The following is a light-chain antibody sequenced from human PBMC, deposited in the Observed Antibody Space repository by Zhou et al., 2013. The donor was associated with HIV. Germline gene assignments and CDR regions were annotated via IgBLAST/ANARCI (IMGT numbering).Light chain of an antibody. CDR2: AAS. V-gene: IGKV1-6*01. Sequence: AFQMTQSPSSLSASVGDTVTITCRASQDIRNELGWYQQKPGRAPQLLIYAASTLQSGVSSRFSGSGFGTDFTLTINRLHPEDFATYYCQQANRFPQTFGQGTKVEIK. CDR1: QDIRNE. J-gene: IGKJ2*01. CDR3: QQANRFPQT.